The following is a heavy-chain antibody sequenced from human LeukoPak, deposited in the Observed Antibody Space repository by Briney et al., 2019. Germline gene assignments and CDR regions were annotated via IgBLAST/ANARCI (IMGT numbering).Heavy chain of an antibody. J-gene: IGHJ4*02. CDR3: ARGPWVVPAAMDMVFDY. D-gene: IGHD2-2*01. CDR2: INQDGSEK. V-gene: IGHV3-7*01. Sequence: GGSLRLSCAASGFTFSNYWMSWVRQAPGKGLEWVANINQDGSEKYYVDSVKGRFTVSRDNAKNSLYLQMNSLRAEDTAVYYCARGPWVVPAAMDMVFDYWGQGTLVTVSS. CDR1: GFTFSNYW.